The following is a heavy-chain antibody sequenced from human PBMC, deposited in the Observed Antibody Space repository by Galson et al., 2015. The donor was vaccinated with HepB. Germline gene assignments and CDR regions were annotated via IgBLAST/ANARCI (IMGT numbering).Heavy chain of an antibody. V-gene: IGHV5-10-1*01. CDR3: ARQPSYGSGSLSGLGWFDP. D-gene: IGHD3-10*01. CDR1: GYSFTSYW. J-gene: IGHJ5*02. CDR2: IDPSDSYT. Sequence: QSGAEVKKPGESLRISCKGSGYSFTSYWISWVRQMPGKGLEWMGRIDPSDSYTNYSPSFQGHVTISADKSISTAYLQWSSLKASDTAMYYCARQPSYGSGSLSGLGWFDPWGQGTLVTVSS.